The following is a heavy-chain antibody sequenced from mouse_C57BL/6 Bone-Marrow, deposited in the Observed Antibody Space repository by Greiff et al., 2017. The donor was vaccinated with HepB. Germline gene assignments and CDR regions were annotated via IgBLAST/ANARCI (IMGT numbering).Heavy chain of an antibody. D-gene: IGHD2-3*01. CDR3: ARVGDGYYHFDV. CDR1: GYTFTSYW. Sequence: QVQLQQPGAELVKPGASVKLSCKASGYTFTSYWMHWVKQRPGQGLEWIGMIHPNSGSTNYNEKFKSKATLTVDKSSSTAYMQLSSLTSEDSAVYYCARVGDGYYHFDVWGTGTTVTVSS. J-gene: IGHJ1*03. CDR2: IHPNSGST. V-gene: IGHV1-64*01.